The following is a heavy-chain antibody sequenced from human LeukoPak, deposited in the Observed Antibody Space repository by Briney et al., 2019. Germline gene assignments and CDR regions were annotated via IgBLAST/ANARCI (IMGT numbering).Heavy chain of an antibody. CDR2: INHSGST. Sequence: SETLSLTCTVSGGSISGYYWSWIRQPPGKGLEWIGEINHSGSTNYNPSLKSRVTISVDTSKNQFSLKLSSVTAADTAVYYCARGRKGVGRRGRYFDYWGQGTLVTVSS. CDR3: ARGRKGVGRRGRYFDY. V-gene: IGHV4-34*01. D-gene: IGHD2-8*01. CDR1: GGSISGYY. J-gene: IGHJ4*02.